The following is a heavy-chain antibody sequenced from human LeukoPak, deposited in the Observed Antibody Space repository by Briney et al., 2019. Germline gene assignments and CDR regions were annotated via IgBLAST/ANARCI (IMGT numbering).Heavy chain of an antibody. CDR2: INHSGST. CDR1: GGSFSGYY. V-gene: IGHV4-34*01. CDR3: ARGRAYYDSSGPWLDY. J-gene: IGHJ4*02. D-gene: IGHD3-22*01. Sequence: SETLSLTCAVYGGSFSGYYWSWIRQPPGKGLEWIGEINHSGSTNYNPSLKSRVTISVDTSKNQFSLKLSSVTAADTAVYYCARGRAYYDSSGPWLDYWGQGTLVTVSS.